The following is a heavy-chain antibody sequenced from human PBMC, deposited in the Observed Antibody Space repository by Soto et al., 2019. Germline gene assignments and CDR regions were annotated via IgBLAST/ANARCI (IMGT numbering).Heavy chain of an antibody. CDR2: TYYRSKWYK. Sequence: SQTLSLTCAISGDSVSSNSAAWNWIRPSPSRGLEWLGRTYYRSKWYKDYEVSVKSRITINLDTSKNQFSLQLNSVTPEDTAVYYWARGAVADYSRVFDYWGQGTLVTVSS. D-gene: IGHD6-19*01. J-gene: IGHJ4*02. V-gene: IGHV6-1*01. CDR3: ARGAVADYSRVFDY. CDR1: GDSVSSNSAA.